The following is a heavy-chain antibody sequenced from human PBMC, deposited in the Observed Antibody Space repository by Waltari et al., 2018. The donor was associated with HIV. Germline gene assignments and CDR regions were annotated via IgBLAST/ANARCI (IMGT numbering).Heavy chain of an antibody. CDR1: GFTFDDYP. CDR3: AKGGSHLTIFEAWFDS. J-gene: IGHJ5*01. Sequence: EVQLVESGGGLVQPGRSLRLSCVASGFTFDDYPMHWVRQSPGKGLVWVSCISWNSGITDYGDSVKGRFTISRDNAKNSLYLQMNSLTVEDTAFYYCAKGGSHLTIFEAWFDSWGQGTLVTVSS. V-gene: IGHV3-9*01. D-gene: IGHD3-3*01. CDR2: ISWNSGIT.